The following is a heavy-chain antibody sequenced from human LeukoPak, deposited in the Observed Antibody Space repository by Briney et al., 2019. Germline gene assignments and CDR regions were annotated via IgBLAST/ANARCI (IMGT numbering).Heavy chain of an antibody. Sequence: GASVKVSCKASGYTFTGYYMHWVRQAPGQGLEWMGWINPNSGGTNYAQKFQGRVTMTEDTSTDTAYMELSSLRSEDTAVYYCATAGVGATDYWGQGTLVTVSS. CDR3: ATAGVGATDY. CDR2: INPNSGGT. J-gene: IGHJ4*02. V-gene: IGHV1-2*02. D-gene: IGHD1-26*01. CDR1: GYTFTGYY.